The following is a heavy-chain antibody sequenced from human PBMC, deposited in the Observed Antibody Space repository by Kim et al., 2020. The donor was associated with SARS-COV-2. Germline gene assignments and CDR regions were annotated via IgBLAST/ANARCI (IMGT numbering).Heavy chain of an antibody. CDR1: GFSFRNYE. CDR3: VRDHAQAYESSGYPSTRLFDQ. D-gene: IGHD3-22*01. V-gene: IGHV3-48*03. Sequence: GGSLRLSCRASGFSFRNYEMDWVRQAPGKGLEWVANINNDGTTTYYADSVKGRFTISRDNAKNSLYLEMNSLRAEDTAVYYCVRDHAQAYESSGYPSTRLFDQWGQGTLVSVSS. CDR2: INNDGTTT. J-gene: IGHJ4*02.